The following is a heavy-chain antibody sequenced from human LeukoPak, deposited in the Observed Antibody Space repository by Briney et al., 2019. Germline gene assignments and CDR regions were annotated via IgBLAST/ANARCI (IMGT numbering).Heavy chain of an antibody. V-gene: IGHV3-48*03. CDR3: ARDASRRVGATIPGFDY. CDR2: ISSSGSTI. D-gene: IGHD1-26*01. CDR1: GFTFSSYE. Sequence: GGSLRLSCAASGFTFSSYEMNWVRQAPGKGLEWVSYISSSGSTIYCADSVKGRFTISRDNAKNSLYLQMNSLRAEDTAVYYCARDASRRVGATIPGFDYWGQGTLVTVSS. J-gene: IGHJ4*02.